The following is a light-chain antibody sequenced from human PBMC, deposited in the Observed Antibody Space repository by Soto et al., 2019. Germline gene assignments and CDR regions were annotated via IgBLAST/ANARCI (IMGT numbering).Light chain of an antibody. J-gene: IGKJ1*01. CDR3: QQYGRSPRT. Sequence: EIVLTQSPGTLSLSPGERATLSCRASQSVSSSYLAWYQQKPGQAPRLLIYGASSRATGIPDRFSGSGSGTDFTLTISRLEPEDFAVYYCQQYGRSPRTFGQGTKVKIK. CDR1: QSVSSSY. V-gene: IGKV3-20*01. CDR2: GAS.